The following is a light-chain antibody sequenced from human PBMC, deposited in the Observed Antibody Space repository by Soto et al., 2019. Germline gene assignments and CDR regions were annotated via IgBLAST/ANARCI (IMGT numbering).Light chain of an antibody. J-gene: IGKJ4*01. CDR2: GAS. CDR3: QQYGRAPLT. Sequence: EIVLTQSPGTLSLSPGERATLSCRASQSVSSTYLAWYQQKPGQAPRLLIYGASKRATGIPDTFSGSGSGTDFTLTISRLEPEDFAVYYCQQYGRAPLTFGGGTKMEI. V-gene: IGKV3-20*01. CDR1: QSVSSTY.